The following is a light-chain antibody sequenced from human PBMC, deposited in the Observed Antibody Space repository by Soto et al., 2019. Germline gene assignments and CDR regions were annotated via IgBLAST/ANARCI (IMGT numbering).Light chain of an antibody. CDR2: DDN. Sequence: QSVLTQPPSASGSPGQSVTISCTGSSSDIGGYNYVSWYQQHPGKVPKLIIYDDNKRPSGIPDRFSGSKSGTSATLGITGFQTGDEADYYCGSWDSSLSAYVFGTGTKVTVL. CDR1: SSDIGGYNY. J-gene: IGLJ1*01. V-gene: IGLV1-51*01. CDR3: GSWDSSLSAYV.